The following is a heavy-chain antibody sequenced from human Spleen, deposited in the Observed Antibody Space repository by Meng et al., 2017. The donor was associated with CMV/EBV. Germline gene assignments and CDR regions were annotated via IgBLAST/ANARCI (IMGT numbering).Heavy chain of an antibody. Sequence: GGSLRLSCAASGFTFSSYGMHWVRQAPGKGLEWVAVIWYDGSNKYYADSVKGRFTISRDNSKNTLYLQMNSLRAEDTAVYYCARHTVVNNWFDPWGQGTLVTVSS. V-gene: IGHV3-33*01. CDR2: IWYDGSNK. CDR1: GFTFSSYG. CDR3: ARHTVVNNWFDP. D-gene: IGHD4-23*01. J-gene: IGHJ5*02.